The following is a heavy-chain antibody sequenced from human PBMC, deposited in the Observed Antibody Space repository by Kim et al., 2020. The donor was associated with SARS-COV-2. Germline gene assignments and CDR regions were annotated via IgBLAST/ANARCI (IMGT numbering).Heavy chain of an antibody. CDR1: GFTFSNDW. V-gene: IGHV3-15*01. D-gene: IGHD2-2*02. J-gene: IGHJ4*02. CDR2: IKSKTGSGKT. Sequence: GGSLRLSCAASGFTFSNDWMSWVRQAPGKGLEWVGRIKSKTGSGKTDYAAPVKGRFTISRDDSKNTLYLQMNSLKTEDTAVYYCTTDFLLLGYCSSTSCYTPLGWGQGTLVTVSS. CDR3: TTDFLLLGYCSSTSCYTPLG.